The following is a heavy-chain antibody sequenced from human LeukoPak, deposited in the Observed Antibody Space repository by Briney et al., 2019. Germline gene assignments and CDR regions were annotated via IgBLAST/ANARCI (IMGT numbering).Heavy chain of an antibody. CDR1: GVIFSRHW. Sequence: GGSLRLSCAASGVIFSRHWMSWVRQAPGKGLEWVANIKEDGTEGYYVDSVKGRFTISRDNARNSLYLQIISLKAEDTAIYYCARGGFWGQGTLVTVSS. CDR3: ARGGF. V-gene: IGHV3-7*04. D-gene: IGHD3-10*01. J-gene: IGHJ4*02. CDR2: IKEDGTEG.